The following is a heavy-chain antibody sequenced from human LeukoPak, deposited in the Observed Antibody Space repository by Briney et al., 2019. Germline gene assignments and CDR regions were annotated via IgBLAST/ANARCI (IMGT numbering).Heavy chain of an antibody. D-gene: IGHD3-22*01. V-gene: IGHV3-9*01. CDR3: AKGPDYYDSSGLFDY. CDR2: ISWNSGSI. CDR1: GFTFSSYA. J-gene: IGHJ4*02. Sequence: GGSLRLSCAASGFTFSSYAMHWVRQAPGKGLEWVSGISWNSGSIGYADSVKGRFTIARDNAKNSLYLQMNSLRAEDTALYYCAKGPDYYDSSGLFDYWGQGTLVAVSS.